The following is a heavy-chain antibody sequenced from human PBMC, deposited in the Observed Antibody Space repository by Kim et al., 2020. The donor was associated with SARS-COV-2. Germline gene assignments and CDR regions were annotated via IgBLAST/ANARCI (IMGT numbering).Heavy chain of an antibody. Sequence: SETLSLTCTVSGGAISSYYWSWIRQPPGKGLEWIGYIYYSGSTNYNPSLKSRVTISVDPSKNQFSLKLNSVTAADTAVYYCARGGVRGVTSFYYYYYYGMDFWGQGSTLTVSS. CDR1: GGAISSYY. V-gene: IGHV4-59*13. J-gene: IGHJ6*02. CDR3: ARGGVRGVTSFYYYYYYGMDF. D-gene: IGHD3-10*01. CDR2: IYYSGST.